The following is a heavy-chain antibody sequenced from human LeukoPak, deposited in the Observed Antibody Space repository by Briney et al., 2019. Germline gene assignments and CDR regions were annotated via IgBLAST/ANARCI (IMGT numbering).Heavy chain of an antibody. CDR1: GFTFSSYA. J-gene: IGHJ4*02. CDR3: ARDRDYVWGSWRFCEY. V-gene: IGHV3-23*01. Sequence: GGSLRLSCAASGFTFSSYAMNWVRQAPGKGLEWVASISGSGDRTYYADSVKGRFTISRDNPKNTFYVRMSSLRVGDTAVYYCARDRDYVWGSWRFCEYWGQGTLVTVSS. D-gene: IGHD3-16*01. CDR2: ISGSGDRT.